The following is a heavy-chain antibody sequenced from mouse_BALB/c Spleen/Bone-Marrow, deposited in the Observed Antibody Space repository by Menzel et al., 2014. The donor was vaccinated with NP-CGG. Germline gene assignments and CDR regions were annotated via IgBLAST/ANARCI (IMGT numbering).Heavy chain of an antibody. J-gene: IGHJ1*01. CDR1: GYTFTSYY. Sequence: QVQLQQSGAELVKPGASVKLSCKASGYTFTSYYMYWVKQRPGQGLEWIGEINPSNGGTNFNEKFKSKATLTVDKSSNTAYVQLSILTSEDSAVYHCTRSNYGYWFFDVWGAGTTVTVSS. CDR2: INPSNGGT. D-gene: IGHD1-1*01. V-gene: IGHV1S81*02. CDR3: TRSNYGYWFFDV.